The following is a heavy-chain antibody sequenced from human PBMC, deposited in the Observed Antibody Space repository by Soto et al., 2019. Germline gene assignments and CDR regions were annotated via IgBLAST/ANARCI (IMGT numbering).Heavy chain of an antibody. Sequence: PGGSLRLSCAASGFTVSSNYMSWVRQAPGKGLEWASVIYSGSSTYYADSVEGRFTISRDNSKNTLYLQMNSLRAEDTAVYYCARVGIVERYGMAVWGQGTTITVSS. J-gene: IGHJ6*02. D-gene: IGHD2-15*01. V-gene: IGHV3-53*01. CDR1: GFTVSSNY. CDR3: ARVGIVERYGMAV. CDR2: IYSGSST.